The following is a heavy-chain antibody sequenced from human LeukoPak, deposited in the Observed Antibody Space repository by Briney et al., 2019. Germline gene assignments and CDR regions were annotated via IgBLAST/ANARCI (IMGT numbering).Heavy chain of an antibody. Sequence: GGSLRLSCAASGFTFSSYSMNWVRQAPGKGLEWVSSISSSSTYIYYADSVKGRFTISRDSAKNSLYLQMNSLRAEDTAVYYCARDRAGYSTSWWFDYWGQGTLVTVSS. D-gene: IGHD6-13*01. CDR3: ARDRAGYSTSWWFDY. V-gene: IGHV3-21*01. CDR2: ISSSSTYI. J-gene: IGHJ4*02. CDR1: GFTFSSYS.